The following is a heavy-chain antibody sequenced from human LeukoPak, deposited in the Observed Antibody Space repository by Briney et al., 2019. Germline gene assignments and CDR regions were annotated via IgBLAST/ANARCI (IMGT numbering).Heavy chain of an antibody. CDR1: GFTFSSYW. CDR2: INSDGSST. CDR3: ARALGYCTNGLCYGGSLPPNFDY. Sequence: GGSLRLSCAASGFTFSSYWMHWVRQAPGKGLVWVSRINSDGSSTSYADSVKGRFTISRDNAKNTLYLQMSSLRDEDTAVYYCARALGYCTNGLCYGGSLPPNFDYWGQGTLVTVSS. V-gene: IGHV3-74*01. J-gene: IGHJ4*02. D-gene: IGHD2-8*01.